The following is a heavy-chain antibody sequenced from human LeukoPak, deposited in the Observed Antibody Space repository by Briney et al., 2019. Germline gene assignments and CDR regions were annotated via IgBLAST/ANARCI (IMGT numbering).Heavy chain of an antibody. D-gene: IGHD6-6*01. CDR1: AGSLSSHY. CDR2: IYYSGTT. V-gene: IGHV4-59*08. CDR3: ARQADDSSSSLVYFDC. J-gene: IGHJ4*02. Sequence: PSGTLSLTCHVYAGSLSSHYWGWIRPPPGKGLEWIEFIYYSGTTKYNTSLKSRVTISADTSQDQFSLKLSSVAAADTAVYYCARQADDSSSSLVYFDCWGQGTLVTVSS.